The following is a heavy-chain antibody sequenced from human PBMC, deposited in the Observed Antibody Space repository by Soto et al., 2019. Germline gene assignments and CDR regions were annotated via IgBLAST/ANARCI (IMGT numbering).Heavy chain of an antibody. CDR3: ARGSRSSGYYYVWRRNWFXP. V-gene: IGHV4-34*01. Sequence: PSETLSLTCAVYGGSFSGYYWSWIRQPPGKGLEWIGEINHSGSTNYNPSLKSRVTISVDTSKNQFSLKLSSVTAADTAVYYCARGSRSSGYYYVWRRNWFXPSGPGPLVTVSS. CDR2: INHSGST. J-gene: IGHJ5*02. CDR1: GGSFSGYY. D-gene: IGHD3-22*01.